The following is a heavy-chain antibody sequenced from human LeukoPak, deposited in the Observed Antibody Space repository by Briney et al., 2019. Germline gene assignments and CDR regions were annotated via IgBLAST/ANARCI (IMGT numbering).Heavy chain of an antibody. J-gene: IGHJ4*02. CDR3: AREKGGPGYYYLDY. Sequence: SSGKVSCKASGYTFTSYGISWVRQAPGQGLEWMGWISAYNGNTNYAQKLQGRVTMTTDTSTSTAYMELRSLRSDDTAVYYCAREKGGPGYYYLDYWGQGTLVTVSS. V-gene: IGHV1-18*01. CDR2: ISAYNGNT. CDR1: GYTFTSYG. D-gene: IGHD3-22*01.